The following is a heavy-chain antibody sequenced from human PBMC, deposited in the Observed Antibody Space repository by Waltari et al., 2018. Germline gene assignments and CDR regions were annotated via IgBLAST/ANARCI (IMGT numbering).Heavy chain of an antibody. D-gene: IGHD5-18*01. V-gene: IGHV1-8*01. J-gene: IGHJ6*03. CDR3: ARAPNSYGIIYYYYYMDV. CDR1: GYTFTSYD. Sequence: QVQLVQSGAEVKKPGASVKVSCKASGYTFTSYDINWVRQATGQGLEWMGWMNPNRGNTGYAQKFQGRVTMTRNTSISTAYMELSSLRSEDTAVYYCARAPNSYGIIYYYYYMDVWGKGTTVTVSS. CDR2: MNPNRGNT.